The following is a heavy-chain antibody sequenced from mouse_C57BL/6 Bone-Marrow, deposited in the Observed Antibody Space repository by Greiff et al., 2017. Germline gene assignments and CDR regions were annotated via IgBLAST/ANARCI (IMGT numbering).Heavy chain of an antibody. Sequence: EVQGVESGGGLVKPGGSLKLSCAASGFTFSSYTMSWVRQTPEKRLEWVATISGGGGNTYYPDSVKGRFTISRDNAKNTLYLQMSSLGSEDTALYYCARRLGGYWGQGTTLTVSS. D-gene: IGHD3-1*01. V-gene: IGHV5-9*01. CDR3: ARRLGGY. J-gene: IGHJ2*01. CDR2: ISGGGGNT. CDR1: GFTFSSYT.